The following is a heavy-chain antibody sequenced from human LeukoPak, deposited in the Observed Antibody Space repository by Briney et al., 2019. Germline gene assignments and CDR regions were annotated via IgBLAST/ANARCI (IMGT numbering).Heavy chain of an antibody. D-gene: IGHD3-10*01. Sequence: GGSLRLSCAASGFTFSSYSMNWVRQAPGRGLEWVSSISSSSSYIYYAVSVKGRFTISRDNAKNSLYLQMNSLRAEDTAVYYCARAAYGSGSYYSDWGQGTLVTVSS. J-gene: IGHJ4*02. V-gene: IGHV3-21*01. CDR2: ISSSSSYI. CDR1: GFTFSSYS. CDR3: ARAAYGSGSYYSD.